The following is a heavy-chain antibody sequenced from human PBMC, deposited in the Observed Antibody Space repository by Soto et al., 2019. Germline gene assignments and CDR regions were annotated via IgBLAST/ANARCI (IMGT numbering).Heavy chain of an antibody. V-gene: IGHV4-30-4*01. D-gene: IGHD5-18*01. Sequence: SETLSLTCTVSGDSISSSNNYWSWIRQPPGEGLEWIGFISYSGTTSYSPSLKSRLAISLDTSKNQFSLSLSSVTAADTAVYYCARGRGYSYGLDPWGQGTLVTISS. CDR1: GDSISSSNNY. CDR3: ARGRGYSYGLDP. J-gene: IGHJ5*02. CDR2: ISYSGTT.